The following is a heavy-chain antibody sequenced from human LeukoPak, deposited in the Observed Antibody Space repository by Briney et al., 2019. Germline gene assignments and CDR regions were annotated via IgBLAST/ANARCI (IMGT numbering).Heavy chain of an antibody. D-gene: IGHD3-10*01. Sequence: ASVKVPCKASGYTFTSYDINWVRQATGQGLEWMGWMNPNSGNTGYAQKFQGRVTMTRDTSINTAYMELHSLTSEDTAVYYRARGRGGTVVRGYLDYWGQGTLVTVSS. CDR1: GYTFTSYD. CDR2: MNPNSGNT. CDR3: ARGRGGTVVRGYLDY. V-gene: IGHV1-8*01. J-gene: IGHJ4*02.